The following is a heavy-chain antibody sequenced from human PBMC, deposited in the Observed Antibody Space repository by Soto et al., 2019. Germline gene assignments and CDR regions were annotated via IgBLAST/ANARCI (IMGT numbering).Heavy chain of an antibody. CDR1: GFTFSDYY. J-gene: IGHJ4*02. V-gene: IGHV3-11*04. CDR2: ISSSGSTI. Sequence: GGSLRLSCAASGFTFSDYYMSWIRQAPGKGLEWVSYISSSGSTIYYADSVKGRFTVSRDNAKNTVYLQMDSLRAEDTAVYYCAKDHITGWKLDYWGPGALVTVSP. D-gene: IGHD6-19*01. CDR3: AKDHITGWKLDY.